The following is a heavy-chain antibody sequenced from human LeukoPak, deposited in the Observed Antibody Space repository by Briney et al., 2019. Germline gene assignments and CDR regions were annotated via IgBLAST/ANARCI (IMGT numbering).Heavy chain of an antibody. V-gene: IGHV1-46*01. CDR1: GYTFTSYY. J-gene: IGHJ5*02. CDR3: ARSLRMDNWFDP. D-gene: IGHD2-2*03. Sequence: ASVNASSAASGYTFTSYYMPWVRQAPGQGLEWMGIINPSGGSTSYAQKSQGRVTMTRDTSTSTVYMELSSLRSEDTAVYYCARSLRMDNWFDPWGQGTLVTVSS. CDR2: INPSGGST.